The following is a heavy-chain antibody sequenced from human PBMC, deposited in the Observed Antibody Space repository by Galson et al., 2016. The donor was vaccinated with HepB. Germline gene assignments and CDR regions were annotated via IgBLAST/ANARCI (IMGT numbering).Heavy chain of an antibody. CDR1: GYTLTELA. V-gene: IGHV1-24*01. Sequence: SVKVSCKVSGYTLTELAMHWVRQAPGKGLEWMGGFDPEDGKTFYAQKFLGRVTMTEDTSTDTAYMELRSLGSDDKAVYYCATSLVVAATVARYPFDFWGQGTPVTVSS. CDR3: ATSLVVAATVARYPFDF. D-gene: IGHD1-26*01. CDR2: FDPEDGKT. J-gene: IGHJ4*02.